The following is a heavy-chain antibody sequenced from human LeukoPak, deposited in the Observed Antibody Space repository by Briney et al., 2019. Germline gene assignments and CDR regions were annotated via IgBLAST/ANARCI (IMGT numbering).Heavy chain of an antibody. CDR3: AKASRQGAVASPLDY. V-gene: IGHV3-74*01. D-gene: IGHD6-19*01. CDR2: INTDGGRT. CDR1: GFRFSGYW. J-gene: IGHJ4*02. Sequence: GGSLRLSCAASGFRFSGYWMHWVRQAPGKGLVWVSLINTDGGRTAYADSVKGRFTISRDNSKDRVFLQMNSLKVEDTAVYYCAKASRQGAVASPLDYWGQGTLVTVSS.